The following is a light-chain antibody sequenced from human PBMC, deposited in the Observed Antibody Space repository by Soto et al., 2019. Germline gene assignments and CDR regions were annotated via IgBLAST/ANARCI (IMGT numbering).Light chain of an antibody. CDR3: QQYDKWPHT. CDR2: YAS. Sequence: EMVMTQSPATRSVSPGERATLSCRASQNLSRNLAWYQQQPGQAPRLLIFYASTRATGIPARFSGSGSGTDFTLTISSLQSEHFAVYYCQQYDKWPHTFGQGTKLEIK. CDR1: QNLSRN. V-gene: IGKV3-15*01. J-gene: IGKJ2*01.